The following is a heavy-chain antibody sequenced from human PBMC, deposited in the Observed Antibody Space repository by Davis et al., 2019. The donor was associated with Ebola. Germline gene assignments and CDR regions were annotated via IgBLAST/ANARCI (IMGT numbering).Heavy chain of an antibody. CDR2: IYHSGST. Sequence: PSETLSLTCTVSGYSISSGYYWGWIRQPPGKGLEWIGSIYHSGSTYYNPSLKSRVTISVDTSKNQFSLKLSSVTAADTAVYYCARGMTTVPNPEYNWFDPWGQGTLVTVSS. CDR3: ARGMTTVPNPEYNWFDP. D-gene: IGHD4-17*01. CDR1: GYSISSGYY. V-gene: IGHV4-38-2*02. J-gene: IGHJ5*02.